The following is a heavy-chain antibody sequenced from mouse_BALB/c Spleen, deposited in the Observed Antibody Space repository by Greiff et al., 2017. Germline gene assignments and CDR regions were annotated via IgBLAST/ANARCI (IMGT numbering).Heavy chain of an antibody. CDR3: ARARSGYYYGSSSSFDY. Sequence: EVKLVESGGGLVKPGGSLKLSCAASGFTFSSYAMSWVRQTPEKRLEWVASISSGGSTYYPDSVKGRFTISRDNARNILYLQMSSLRSEDTAMYYCARARSGYYYGSSSSFDYWGQGTTLTVSS. J-gene: IGHJ2*01. CDR2: ISSGGST. D-gene: IGHD1-1*01. V-gene: IGHV5-6-5*01. CDR1: GFTFSSYA.